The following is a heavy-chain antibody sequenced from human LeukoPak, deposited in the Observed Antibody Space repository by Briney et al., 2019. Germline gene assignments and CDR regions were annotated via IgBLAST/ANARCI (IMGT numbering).Heavy chain of an antibody. CDR1: GGSISSGSYY. D-gene: IGHD3-3*01. Sequence: SETLSLTCTVSGGSISSGSYYWSWIRQPAGKGLEWIGRIYTSGSTNYNPSLKSRVTISVDTSKNQFFLKLSSVTAADTAVYYCAREGGITIFGVVRQNFDYWGQGTLVTVSS. V-gene: IGHV4-61*02. CDR2: IYTSGST. J-gene: IGHJ4*02. CDR3: AREGGITIFGVVRQNFDY.